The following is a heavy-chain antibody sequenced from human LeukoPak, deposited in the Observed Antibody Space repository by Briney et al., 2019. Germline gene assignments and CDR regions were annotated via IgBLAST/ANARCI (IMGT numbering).Heavy chain of an antibody. J-gene: IGHJ4*02. D-gene: IGHD3-10*01. CDR1: GFTFSSCR. Sequence: PGGSLRLSCAASGFTFSSCRMNWVRQAPGKGLEWVSSISSSSTYIHYADSVKGRFTISRDNAKNSLYLQMNSLRAEDTAVYYCASRITMVRGVIAYWGQGTLVAVSS. V-gene: IGHV3-21*01. CDR2: ISSSSTYI. CDR3: ASRITMVRGVIAY.